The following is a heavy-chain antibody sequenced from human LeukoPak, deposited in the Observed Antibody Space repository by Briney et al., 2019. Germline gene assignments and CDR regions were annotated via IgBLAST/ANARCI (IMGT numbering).Heavy chain of an antibody. CDR2: ISVRAGTI. J-gene: IGHJ6*01. CDR1: GFGFGQYE. Sequence: PGGSLRLSCAASGFGFGQYEMNWVRQAPGKGLEWIAYISVRAGTIYYGDFAEGRFTISRDDAKNSLYLQMNGLRVEDTAVYYCAKDFPHSYEAPHGMDVWGPGTTVTV. V-gene: IGHV3-48*03. D-gene: IGHD3-22*01. CDR3: AKDFPHSYEAPHGMDV.